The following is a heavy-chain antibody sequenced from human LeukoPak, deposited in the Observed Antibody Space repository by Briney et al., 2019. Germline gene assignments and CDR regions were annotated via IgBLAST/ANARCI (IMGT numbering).Heavy chain of an antibody. Sequence: ASVKVSCKASGYTFTSYGVSWVRQAPGQGLEWMGWISVYNGNTDYAQNLQGRVTLTTVTSTSTAYMELRSLGSDDTAVYYCARKGPPGAAAGTGYFQHWGQGTLVTVSS. V-gene: IGHV1-18*01. CDR3: ARKGPPGAAAGTGYFQH. D-gene: IGHD6-13*01. CDR1: GYTFTSYG. CDR2: ISVYNGNT. J-gene: IGHJ1*01.